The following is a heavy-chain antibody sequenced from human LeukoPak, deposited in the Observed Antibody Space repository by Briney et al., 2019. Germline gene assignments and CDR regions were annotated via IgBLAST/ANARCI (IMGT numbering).Heavy chain of an antibody. CDR1: GGSISSSIYY. D-gene: IGHD1-26*01. J-gene: IGHJ4*02. V-gene: IGHV4-39*07. CDR3: ARDTRVGATGY. Sequence: SETLSLTCTVSGGSISSSIYYWGWIRQPPGKGLEWIGSIYYSGSTYYNPSLKSRVTISVDTSKNQFSLKLSSVTAADTAVYYCARDTRVGATGYWGQGTLVTVSS. CDR2: IYYSGST.